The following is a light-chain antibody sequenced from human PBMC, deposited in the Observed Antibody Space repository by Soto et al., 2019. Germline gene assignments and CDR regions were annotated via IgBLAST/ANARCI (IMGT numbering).Light chain of an antibody. CDR3: QQYNDWPLT. J-gene: IGKJ4*01. V-gene: IGKV3-15*01. CDR2: GAS. CDR1: QSVSSN. Sequence: EIVMTQSPATLSVSPGERATLSCRASQSVSSNLAWYQQMPGQPPRLLIYGASTRATAIPARFSGSGSGTEFTLTISGLQSEDFVVYYCQQYNDWPLTFGGGAKVEIK.